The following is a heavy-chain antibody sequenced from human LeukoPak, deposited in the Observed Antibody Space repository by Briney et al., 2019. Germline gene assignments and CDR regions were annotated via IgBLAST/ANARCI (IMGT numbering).Heavy chain of an antibody. V-gene: IGHV4-39*02. J-gene: IGHJ6*03. CDR2: IYYTGNT. D-gene: IGHD6-13*01. Sequence: SETLSLTCTVSGVSISSSNSYWGWIRQPPGKGLEWIASIYYTGNTYYNTSLKSRVTISIESSKNQISLRLTSVTATDTAMYYCAREKSYSSSWYLYYYYYMDVWGKGTTVTVSS. CDR3: AREKSYSSSWYLYYYYYMDV. CDR1: GVSISSSNSY.